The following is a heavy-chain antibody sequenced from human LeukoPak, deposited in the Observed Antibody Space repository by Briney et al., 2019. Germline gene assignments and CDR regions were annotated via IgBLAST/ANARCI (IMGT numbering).Heavy chain of an antibody. J-gene: IGHJ4*02. D-gene: IGHD3-10*01. Sequence: GGALRLSCAASGFSLSGYVMHWVRRTPAKGLEGVAVISHDEKNKFYAESVKGRFTISRDNSKDTLFLEMNSLRPEDTAFYYCATTFRGVIITRLDYWGQGTLVTVSS. V-gene: IGHV3-30*03. CDR1: GFSLSGYV. CDR2: ISHDEKNK. CDR3: ATTFRGVIITRLDY.